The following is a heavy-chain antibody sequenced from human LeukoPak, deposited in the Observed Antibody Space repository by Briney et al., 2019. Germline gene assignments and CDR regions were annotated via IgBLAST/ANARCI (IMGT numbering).Heavy chain of an antibody. CDR2: IYYSGST. V-gene: IGHV4-39*07. J-gene: IGHJ3*02. CDR3: ARGNYYDSSGYPPMDI. Sequence: SETLSLTCTVSGGSISSSSYYWGWIRQPPGKGLEWIGSIYYSGSTYYNPSLKSRVTISVDTSKNQFSLKLSSVTAADTAVYYCARGNYYDSSGYPPMDIWGQGTMVTVSS. D-gene: IGHD3-22*01. CDR1: GGSISSSSYY.